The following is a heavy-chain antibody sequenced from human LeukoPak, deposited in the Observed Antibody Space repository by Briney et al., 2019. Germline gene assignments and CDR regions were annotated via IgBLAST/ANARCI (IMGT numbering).Heavy chain of an antibody. CDR1: GYTFTGYY. J-gene: IGHJ4*02. D-gene: IGHD3-16*02. CDR2: INPNSGGT. Sequence: ASVKVSCKASGYTFTGYYIHWVRQAPGQGLEWMGRINPNSGGTNYAQRFQGRVTMTRDTSINTAYMELSRLSSDDTAVYYFARGGVYDYVLTSYRYFDYWGQGTLVTVSS. V-gene: IGHV1-2*06. CDR3: ARGGVYDYVLTSYRYFDY.